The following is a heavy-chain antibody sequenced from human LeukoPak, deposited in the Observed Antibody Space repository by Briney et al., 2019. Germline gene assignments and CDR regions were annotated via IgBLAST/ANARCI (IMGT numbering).Heavy chain of an antibody. CDR2: ISSSGSST. D-gene: IGHD3-10*01. Sequence: GGSLRLSCAASGFSFSSYGMSWVRQAPGKGLEWVSSISSSGSSTYYADSVKGRFTVSRDNSKNTVDLQMNSLRAEDTAVYYCAEITMIRGFDYWGQGTLVTVSS. J-gene: IGHJ4*02. CDR3: AEITMIRGFDY. CDR1: GFSFSSYG. V-gene: IGHV3-23*01.